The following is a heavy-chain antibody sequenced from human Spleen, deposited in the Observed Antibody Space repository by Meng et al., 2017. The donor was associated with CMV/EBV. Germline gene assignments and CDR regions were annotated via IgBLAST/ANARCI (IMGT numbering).Heavy chain of an antibody. J-gene: IGHJ4*02. Sequence: SETLSLTCTVSGGSVTSGGYYWSWIRLSPGMGLEWIGYIYHSGSTFYNPSLSSRVTISVDTSKNQFSLKLSSVTAADTAVYYCAREVAGTPPTVDYWGQGTLVTVSS. D-gene: IGHD1-1*01. CDR2: IYHSGST. CDR3: AREVAGTPPTVDY. CDR1: GGSVTSGGYY. V-gene: IGHV4-61*08.